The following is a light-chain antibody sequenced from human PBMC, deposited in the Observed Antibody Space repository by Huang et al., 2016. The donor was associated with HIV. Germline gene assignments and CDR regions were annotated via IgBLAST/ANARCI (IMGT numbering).Light chain of an antibody. CDR2: GAS. V-gene: IGKV3-15*01. Sequence: VMTQSPATLSVSPGERATLSCRASENILRNLAWYQQRTRQPTRLLIYGASVRLTGSPDRFSGSWSGTEFSLTISSLQSGDFAVYYCQQYNKWPPYTYGQGTKLEIK. CDR3: QQYNKWPPYT. CDR1: ENILRN. J-gene: IGKJ2*01.